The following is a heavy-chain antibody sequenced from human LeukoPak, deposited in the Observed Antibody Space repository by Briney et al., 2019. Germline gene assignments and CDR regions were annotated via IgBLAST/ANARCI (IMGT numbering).Heavy chain of an antibody. CDR3: ARGLGRYSRPYFQH. CDR2: INHSGST. J-gene: IGHJ1*01. V-gene: IGHV4-4*02. Sequence: PSGTLSLTCAVSGGSISSSNWWSWVRQPPGKGLEWIGEINHSGSTNYNPSLKSRVTISVDTSKNQFSLKLSSVTAADTAVYYCARGLGRYSRPYFQHWGQGTLVTVSS. CDR1: GGSISSSNW. D-gene: IGHD6-13*01.